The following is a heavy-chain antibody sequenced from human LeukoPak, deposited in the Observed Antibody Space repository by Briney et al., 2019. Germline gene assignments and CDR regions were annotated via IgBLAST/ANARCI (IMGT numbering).Heavy chain of an antibody. CDR3: VRNGGSFDY. CDR1: GFTFTNHW. J-gene: IGHJ4*02. CDR2: IKRDGTEK. D-gene: IGHD3-10*01. Sequence: TGGSLRLSCAASGFTFTNHWMSRVRQAPGKGLEWVANIKRDGTEKNYVDSAKGRFTISRDNAKNSLNLQMNSLRAEDTAVYYCVRNGGSFDYWGQGTLVTVSS. V-gene: IGHV3-7*01.